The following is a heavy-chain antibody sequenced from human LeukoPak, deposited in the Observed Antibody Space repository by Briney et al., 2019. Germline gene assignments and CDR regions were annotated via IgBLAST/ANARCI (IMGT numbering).Heavy chain of an antibody. V-gene: IGHV3-15*01. CDR2: IKSKTDGGTT. D-gene: IGHD1-26*01. CDR3: TTEAWELPVYDY. CDR1: GFTFSNAW. Sequence: GGSLRLSCAASGFTFSNAWMSWVRQAPGKGLEWVGRIKSKTDGGTTDYAAPVKGRFTISRDDSKNTLYLQMNSLKTEDTAVYYCTTEAWELPVYDYWGQGTLVTVSS. J-gene: IGHJ4*02.